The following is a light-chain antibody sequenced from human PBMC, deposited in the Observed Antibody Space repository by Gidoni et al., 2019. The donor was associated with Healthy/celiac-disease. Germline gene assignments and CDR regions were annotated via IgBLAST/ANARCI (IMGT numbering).Light chain of an antibody. CDR3: QQRSIWPRLS. CDR2: DAS. CDR1: QSVSTY. Sequence: EIVLTQSPATLSLSPGERATLSCRASQSVSTYLAWYQQKPGQAPRLLSYDASNRATGIPARFSGSGSGTDFTLTISSLEPEDFAVYYCQQRSIWPRLSFGGXTKVEIK. J-gene: IGKJ4*01. V-gene: IGKV3-11*01.